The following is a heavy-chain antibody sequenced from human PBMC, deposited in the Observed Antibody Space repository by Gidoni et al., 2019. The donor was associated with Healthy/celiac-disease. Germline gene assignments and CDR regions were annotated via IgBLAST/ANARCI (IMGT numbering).Heavy chain of an antibody. CDR3: ARDVSYSNYVTGFDY. CDR1: GFTFRSYS. CDR2: ISSSSSYI. Sequence: EVQLVESGGGLVKPGGSLRLSCAASGFTFRSYSMNWVRQAPGKGLEWVSSISSSSSYIYYADSVKGRFTISRDNAKNSLYLQMNSLRAEDTAVYYCARDVSYSNYVTGFDYWGQGTLVTVSS. V-gene: IGHV3-21*01. J-gene: IGHJ4*02. D-gene: IGHD4-4*01.